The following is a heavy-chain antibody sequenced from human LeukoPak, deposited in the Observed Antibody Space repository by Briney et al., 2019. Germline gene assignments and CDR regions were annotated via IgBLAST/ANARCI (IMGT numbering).Heavy chain of an antibody. J-gene: IGHJ6*02. V-gene: IGHV3-21*01. CDR3: ARDLADSYGMDV. CDR2: ISSSSSYI. Sequence: GRSLRLSCAASGFTFDDYAMHWVRQAPGKGLEWVSSISSSSSYIYYADSVKGRFTISRDNAKNSLYLQMNSLRAEDTAVYYCARDLADSYGMDVWGQGTTVTVSS. CDR1: GFTFDDYA. D-gene: IGHD3-3*01.